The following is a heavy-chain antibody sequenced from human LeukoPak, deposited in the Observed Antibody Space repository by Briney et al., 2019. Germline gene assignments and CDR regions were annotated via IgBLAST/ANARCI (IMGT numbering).Heavy chain of an antibody. D-gene: IGHD2-2*01. CDR1: GFTFSSYS. J-gene: IGHJ4*02. V-gene: IGHV3-21*01. Sequence: PGGSLRLSCAASGFTFSSYSMNWVRQAPGKGLEWVSSISSSSSYIYYADSVKGRITISRDNAKNSLYLQMNSLRAEDTAVYYCARAYCSSTSCSTGYWGQGTLVTVSS. CDR3: ARAYCSSTSCSTGY. CDR2: ISSSSSYI.